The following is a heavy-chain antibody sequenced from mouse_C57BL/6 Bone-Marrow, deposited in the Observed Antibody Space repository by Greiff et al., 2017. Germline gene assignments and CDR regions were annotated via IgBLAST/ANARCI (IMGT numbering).Heavy chain of an antibody. Sequence: VQLLQSGAELVRPGASVTLSCKASGYTFTDYEMHWVKQTPVHGLEWIGAIDPETGGTAYNQKFKGKAILTADKSSSTAYMELRSLTSEDSAVYYCAKSSYDDYDAWFDYWGQGTLVTVSA. D-gene: IGHD2-4*01. CDR1: GYTFTDYE. V-gene: IGHV1-15*01. CDR3: AKSSYDDYDAWFDY. J-gene: IGHJ3*01. CDR2: IDPETGGT.